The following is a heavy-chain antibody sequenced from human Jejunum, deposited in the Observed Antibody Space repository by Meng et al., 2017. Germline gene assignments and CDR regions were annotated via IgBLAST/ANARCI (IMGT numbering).Heavy chain of an antibody. CDR3: AGNGYYALEY. J-gene: IGHJ4*02. CDR2: IYHGGGT. D-gene: IGHD3-22*01. CDR1: GGSISDNDW. V-gene: IGHV4-4*02. Sequence: QGRRQESGQSLEKPSGTLSLTCVVSGGSISDNDWWSWVRQPPGKGLEWLGEIYHGGGTNYNPSLESRVTISVDKSKNQFSLKLNSVTVADTAVYYCAGNGYYALEYWGPGILVTVSS.